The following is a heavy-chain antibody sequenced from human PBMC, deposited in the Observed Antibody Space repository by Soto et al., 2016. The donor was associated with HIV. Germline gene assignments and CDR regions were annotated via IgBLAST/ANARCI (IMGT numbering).Heavy chain of an antibody. V-gene: IGHV3-74*01. Sequence: EVQLVESGGGLVQPGGSLRLSCAASGFTFSSYWMHWVRQAPGKGLVWVSRINSGGSRTSYADSVKGRFTISRDNAKNTLYLQMNSLRAEDTAVYYCARGGEYYDILTGYWGQGTLVTVSS. CDR1: GFTFSSYW. D-gene: IGHD3-9*01. CDR2: INSGGSRT. CDR3: ARGGEYYDILTGY. J-gene: IGHJ4*02.